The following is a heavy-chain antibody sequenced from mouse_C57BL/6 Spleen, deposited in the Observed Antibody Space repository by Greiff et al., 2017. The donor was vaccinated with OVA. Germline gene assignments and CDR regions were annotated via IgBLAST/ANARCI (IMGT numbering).Heavy chain of an antibody. D-gene: IGHD2-3*01. V-gene: IGHV5-17*01. CDR1: GFTFSDYG. J-gene: IGHJ2*01. CDR2: ISSGSSTI. CDR3: AKYDGDY. Sequence: EVKLVESGGGLVKPGGSLKLSCAASGFTFSDYGMHCVRQAPEKGLEWVAYISSGSSTIYYADTVKGRFTISRDNAKNTLFLQMTSLRSEDTAMYYFAKYDGDYWGQGTTLTVSS.